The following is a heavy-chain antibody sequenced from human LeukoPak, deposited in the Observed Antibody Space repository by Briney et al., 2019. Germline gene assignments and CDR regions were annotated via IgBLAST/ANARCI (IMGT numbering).Heavy chain of an antibody. CDR3: ARGRRYYYGSGSYYRTYYYYYMDV. CDR2: IVVGSGNT. D-gene: IGHD3-10*01. J-gene: IGHJ6*03. CDR1: GFTFTSSA. Sequence: SVKVSCKASGFTFTSSAVQWVRQARGQRLEWIGWIVVGSGNTNYAQKFQERVTITRDMSTSTAYVELSSLRSEDTAVYYCARGRRYYYGSGSYYRTYYYYYMDVWGKGTTVTVSS. V-gene: IGHV1-58*01.